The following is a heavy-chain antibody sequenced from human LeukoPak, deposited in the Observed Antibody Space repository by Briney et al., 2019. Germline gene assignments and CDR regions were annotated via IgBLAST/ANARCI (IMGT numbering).Heavy chain of an antibody. CDR3: ARVPFSSSRMNWFDP. V-gene: IGHV1-8*03. Sequence: GASVKVSCKASGCTFTSYDINWVRQATGQGLEWMGWMNPNSGNTGYAQKFQGRVTITRNTSISTAYMELSSLRSEDTAVYYCARVPFSSSRMNWFDPWGQGTLVTVSS. D-gene: IGHD6-6*01. CDR2: MNPNSGNT. J-gene: IGHJ5*02. CDR1: GCTFTSYD.